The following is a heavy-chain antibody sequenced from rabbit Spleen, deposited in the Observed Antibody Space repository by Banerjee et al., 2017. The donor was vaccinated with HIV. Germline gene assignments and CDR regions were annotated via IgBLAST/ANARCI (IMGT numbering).Heavy chain of an antibody. CDR2: IAGSSSGFT. Sequence: QSLEESGGDLVKPGASLTLTCTASGVSFSSSSYMCWVRQAPGKGLEWISCIAGSSSGFTYSATWAKGRFTCSKPSSTTVTLQMTSLTAADTATYFCARDLDGVIGWNFGWWGPGTLVTVS. CDR3: ARDLDGVIGWNFGW. J-gene: IGHJ4*01. CDR1: GVSFSSSSY. V-gene: IGHV1S40*01. D-gene: IGHD1-1*01.